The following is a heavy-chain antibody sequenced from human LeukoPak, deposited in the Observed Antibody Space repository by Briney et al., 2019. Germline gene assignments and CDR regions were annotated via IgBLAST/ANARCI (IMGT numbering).Heavy chain of an antibody. Sequence: PSETQSLTCTVSGGSISSYYWSWIRQPPGKGLEWIGYIYYSGSTNYNPSLKSRVTISVDTSKNQFSLKLSSVTAADTAVYYCARLDRGYSYGSSLLGMDVWGQGTTVTVSS. J-gene: IGHJ6*02. CDR3: ARLDRGYSYGSSLLGMDV. V-gene: IGHV4-59*01. CDR1: GGSISSYY. D-gene: IGHD5-18*01. CDR2: IYYSGST.